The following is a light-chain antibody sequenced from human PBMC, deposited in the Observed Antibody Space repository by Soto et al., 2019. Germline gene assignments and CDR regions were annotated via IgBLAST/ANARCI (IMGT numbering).Light chain of an antibody. J-gene: IGKJ3*01. CDR3: LQTYSSPLT. CDR1: QRISAY. V-gene: IGKV1-39*01. Sequence: DIQMTQSPSSLSASVGDRVTITCRASQRISAYLNWYQQKPGEAPTLLIFDVSVLDSGVPSRFSGSGSETDFTLSITSLQPDDFATYYCLQTYSSPLTFGPGTTVDFK. CDR2: DVS.